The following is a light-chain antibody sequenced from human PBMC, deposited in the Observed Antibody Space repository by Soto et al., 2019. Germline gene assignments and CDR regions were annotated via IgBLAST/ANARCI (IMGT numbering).Light chain of an antibody. J-gene: IGLJ2*01. CDR1: NIGSKS. V-gene: IGLV3-21*02. CDR3: QVWDASNDLHIL. CDR2: DDS. Sequence: SYELTQPPSVSVAPGQTARIPCWGKNIGSKSVHWYHQKSGQAHVLVVYDDSYRPSGITERFSGSNSGNTATLTISRVEAGDEADYYGQVWDASNDLHILFGGGTKLTVL.